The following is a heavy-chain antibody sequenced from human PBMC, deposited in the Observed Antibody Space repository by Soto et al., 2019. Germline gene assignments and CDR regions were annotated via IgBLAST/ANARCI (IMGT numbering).Heavy chain of an antibody. J-gene: IGHJ3*02. CDR1: GFTFSSYW. D-gene: IGHD6-19*01. CDR2: IKQDGSEK. CDR3: ARVHGSGWFVPSAFDI. Sequence: GGSLRLSCAASGFTFSSYWMSWVRQAPGKGLEWVANIKQDGSEKYYVDSVKGRFTISRDNAKNSLYLQMNSLRAEDTAVYYCARVHGSGWFVPSAFDIWGQGTMVTVSS. V-gene: IGHV3-7*01.